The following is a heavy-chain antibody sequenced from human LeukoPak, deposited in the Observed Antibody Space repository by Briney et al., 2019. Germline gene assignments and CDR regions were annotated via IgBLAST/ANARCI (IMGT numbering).Heavy chain of an antibody. V-gene: IGHV3-21*01. J-gene: IGHJ4*02. D-gene: IGHD7-27*01. CDR2: ISSSSSYI. CDR1: GFTFSSYS. Sequence: GGSLRLSCAASGFTFSSYSMSWVRQAPGKGLEWVSSISSSSSYIYYADSVKGRFTLSRDNAKNSLFLQMNSLRAVDTAVYYCATDLPGDSDYWGQGTLVTVSS. CDR3: ATDLPGDSDY.